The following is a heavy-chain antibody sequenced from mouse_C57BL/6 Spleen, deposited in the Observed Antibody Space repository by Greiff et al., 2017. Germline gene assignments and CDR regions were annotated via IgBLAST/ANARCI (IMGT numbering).Heavy chain of an antibody. Sequence: QVQLQQPGTELVKPGASVKLSCKASGYTFTSYWMHWVQQRPGQGLEWIGNINPSNGGTNYNETFKSKATLTVDKSSSTAYMQLSSLTSEDSAVYYCARQEVITTCYFDYWGQGTTLTVSS. J-gene: IGHJ2*01. D-gene: IGHD2-4*01. CDR1: GYTFTSYW. CDR3: ARQEVITTCYFDY. CDR2: INPSNGGT. V-gene: IGHV1-53*01.